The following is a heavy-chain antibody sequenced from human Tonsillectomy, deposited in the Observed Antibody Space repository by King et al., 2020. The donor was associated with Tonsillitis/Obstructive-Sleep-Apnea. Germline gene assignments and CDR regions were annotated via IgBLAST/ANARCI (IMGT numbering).Heavy chain of an antibody. D-gene: IGHD3-16*02. CDR2: INAANGDT. J-gene: IGHJ4*02. CDR1: GYTFTNYT. Sequence: QLVQSGAEVKKPGASVKVSCKASGYTFTNYTMHWVRQAPEQRLEWMGWINAANGDTKYAQNFQGRVTITRDTSASTAYMEVSSLRSEDTAVYYCARDFPSPNPHFPLYPARRYFDFWGQGTLVTVSS. V-gene: IGHV1-3*01. CDR3: ARDFPSPNPHFPLYPARRYFDF.